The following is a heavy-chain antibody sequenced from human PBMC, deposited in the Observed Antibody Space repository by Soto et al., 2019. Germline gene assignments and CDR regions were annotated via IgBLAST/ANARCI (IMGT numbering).Heavy chain of an antibody. Sequence: ASVKVSCKASGGTFSSYAISWVRQAPGQGLEWMGGIIPIFGTANYAQKFQGRVTITADESTSTAYMELSSLRSEDTAVYYCARDLPRSSGPGGFDYWGQGTLVTVSS. CDR2: IIPIFGTA. D-gene: IGHD3-22*01. V-gene: IGHV1-69*13. CDR3: ARDLPRSSGPGGFDY. J-gene: IGHJ4*02. CDR1: GGTFSSYA.